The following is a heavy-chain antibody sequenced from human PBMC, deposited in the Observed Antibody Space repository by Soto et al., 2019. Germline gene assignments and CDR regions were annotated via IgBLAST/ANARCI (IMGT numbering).Heavy chain of an antibody. CDR3: ARLPGYSSSWEEVSPFDY. CDR2: ISSSSSYT. Sequence: GGSLRLSCAASGFTFSDYYMSWIRQAPGKGLEWVSYISSSSSYTNYADSVKGRFTISRDNAKNSLYLQMNSLRAEDTAVYYCARLPGYSSSWEEVSPFDYWGQGTLVTVSS. D-gene: IGHD6-13*01. CDR1: GFTFSDYY. J-gene: IGHJ4*02. V-gene: IGHV3-11*06.